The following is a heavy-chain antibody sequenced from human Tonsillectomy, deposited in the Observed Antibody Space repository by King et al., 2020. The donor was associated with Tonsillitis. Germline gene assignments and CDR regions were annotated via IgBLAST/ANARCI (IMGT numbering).Heavy chain of an antibody. CDR1: RASISSTTYY. J-gene: IGHJ3*02. Sequence: LQLQESGPGLVKPSETLSLTCTVSRASISSTTYYWGWVRQPPGQGLEWIGSIYYSGSTFYNPSLKSRVTISVDTSKNQFSLKLSSVTAADTAVYYCTRPQEALFHSSGLGAVDIWGQGTMVTVSS. CDR2: IYYSGST. CDR3: TRPQEALFHSSGLGAVDI. D-gene: IGHD3-22*01. V-gene: IGHV4-39*07.